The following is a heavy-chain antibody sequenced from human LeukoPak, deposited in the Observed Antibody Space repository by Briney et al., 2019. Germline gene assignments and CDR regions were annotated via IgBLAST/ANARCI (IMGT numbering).Heavy chain of an antibody. Sequence: GGSLRLSCAASGFTFSDYWMHWVRQVPGKGLAWVSRINPDGSTTVYADSVKGRFTISRDNAQDTLYLQMNSLRAEDTAVYYCARDDYWGQGTLVTVSS. CDR3: ARDDY. J-gene: IGHJ4*02. CDR2: INPDGSTT. V-gene: IGHV3-74*01. CDR1: GFTFSDYW.